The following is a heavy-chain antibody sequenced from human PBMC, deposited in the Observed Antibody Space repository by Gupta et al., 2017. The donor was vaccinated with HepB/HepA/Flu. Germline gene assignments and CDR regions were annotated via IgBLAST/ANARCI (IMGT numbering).Heavy chain of an antibody. J-gene: IGHJ4*02. CDR3: ATGKSRYYFDF. D-gene: IGHD3-9*01. CDR1: GATFNKYS. V-gene: IGHV1-69*01. Sequence: QVHLVQSGAEVKKPGSSGKFSCKAPGATFNKYSFTWLRQAPGQGLEWMGVIIPLFGTIDYSQNFQGRLKIATDDSTTTAYMEMSRLTFDDTALYYCATGKSRYYFDFWGQGTLLTVSP. CDR2: IIPLFGTI.